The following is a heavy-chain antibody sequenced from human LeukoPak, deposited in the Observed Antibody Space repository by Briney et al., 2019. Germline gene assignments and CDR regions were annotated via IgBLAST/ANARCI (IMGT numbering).Heavy chain of an antibody. CDR2: IYYSGST. CDR1: GDSISSYY. V-gene: IGHV4-59*01. J-gene: IGHJ6*03. CDR3: ARAIGGYYYYMDV. Sequence: SETLSLTCTVSGDSISSYYWSWIRQPPGKGLEWIGYIYYSGSTNYNPSLKSRVTISVDTSKNQFSLKLSSVTAADTAVYYCARAIGGYYYYMDVWGKGTTVTVSS.